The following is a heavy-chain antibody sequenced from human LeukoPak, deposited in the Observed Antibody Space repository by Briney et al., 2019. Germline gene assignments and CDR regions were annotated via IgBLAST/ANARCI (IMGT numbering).Heavy chain of an antibody. J-gene: IGHJ6*03. Sequence: SETLSLTCTVSGGSISSSSYYWGWIRQPPGKGLEWIGSIYYSGSTNYNPSLKSRVTISVDTSKNQFSLKLSSVTAADTAVYYCARGFFSSGWYRAYYYYMDVWGKGTTVPVSS. CDR3: ARGFFSSGWYRAYYYYMDV. CDR2: IYYSGST. CDR1: GGSISSSSYY. V-gene: IGHV4-39*07. D-gene: IGHD6-19*01.